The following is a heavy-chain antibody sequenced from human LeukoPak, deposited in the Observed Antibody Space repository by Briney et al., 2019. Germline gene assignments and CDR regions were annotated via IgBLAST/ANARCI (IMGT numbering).Heavy chain of an antibody. CDR2: IYYSGGT. V-gene: IGHV4-59*01. CDR1: GGSISSYY. D-gene: IGHD3-16*01. J-gene: IGHJ4*02. CDR3: ARGGIPGFDY. Sequence: SETLSLTCTVSGGSISSYYWSWIRQPPGKGLEWIGYIYYSGGTNYNPSLKSRVTISVDTSKNQFSLKLSSVTAADTAVYYCARGGIPGFDYWGQGTLVTVSS.